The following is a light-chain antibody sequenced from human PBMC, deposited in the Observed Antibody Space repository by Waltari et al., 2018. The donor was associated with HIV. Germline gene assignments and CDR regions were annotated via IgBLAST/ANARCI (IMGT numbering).Light chain of an antibody. V-gene: IGLV1-47*01. CDR2: RNN. Sequence: QSVLTQPPSASGTPGQRVTISCSGSSSNIGSNYVYWYQPLPGTAPKLLIYRNNQRPAGVPYRFCGSKLGTSASLAMSVLRAADEADYYCEACGDSLGGEVFGGGTKLT. J-gene: IGLJ2*01. CDR3: EACGDSLGGEV. CDR1: SSNIGSNY.